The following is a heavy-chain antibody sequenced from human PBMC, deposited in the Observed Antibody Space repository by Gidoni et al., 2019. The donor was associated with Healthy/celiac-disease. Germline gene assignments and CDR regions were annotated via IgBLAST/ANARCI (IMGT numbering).Heavy chain of an antibody. CDR1: GFTVSSNY. D-gene: IGHD3-22*01. V-gene: IGHV3-66*01. Sequence: EVQLVESGGGLVQPGGSLRLSCAASGFTVSSNYMSWVRQAPGKGLEWVSVIYSGGSTYYADSVKGRFTISRDNSKNTLYLQMNSLRAEDTAVYYCARDIPDSSGYLVSGFDIWGQGTMVTVSS. CDR3: ARDIPDSSGYLVSGFDI. J-gene: IGHJ3*02. CDR2: IYSGGST.